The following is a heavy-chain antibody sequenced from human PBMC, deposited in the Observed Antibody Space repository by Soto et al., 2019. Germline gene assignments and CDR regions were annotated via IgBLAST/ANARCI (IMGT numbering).Heavy chain of an antibody. V-gene: IGHV1-18*04. Sequence: ASVKVSCKASGYTFTSYGISWVRQAPGQGLEWMGWISAYNGNTNYAQKLQGRVTMTADTSTSTAYMELRSLRSDDTAVYYCARDPFDYYYYGMDVWGQGTTVTAP. CDR3: ARDPFDYYYYGMDV. J-gene: IGHJ6*02. CDR1: GYTFTSYG. CDR2: ISAYNGNT.